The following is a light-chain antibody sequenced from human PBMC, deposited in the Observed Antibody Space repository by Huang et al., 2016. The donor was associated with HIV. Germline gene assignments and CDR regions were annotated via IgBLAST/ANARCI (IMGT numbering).Light chain of an antibody. CDR3: QQTYTGVT. V-gene: IGKV1-39*01. Sequence: DIQMTQSPSSLSASVGDRVTITCRASQSINTYVNWFQQKPGKAPKVLISAASTLQSGVPSRCSGGGSGTHFTLTITSLQPEDFATYYCQQTYTGVTFGQGTKVEIK. J-gene: IGKJ1*01. CDR2: AAS. CDR1: QSINTY.